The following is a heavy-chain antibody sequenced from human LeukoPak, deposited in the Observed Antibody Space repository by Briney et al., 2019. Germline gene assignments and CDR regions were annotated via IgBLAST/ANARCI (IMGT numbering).Heavy chain of an antibody. CDR3: ARDRGYSSSWYRDDAFDI. CDR1: GGSISSYY. Sequence: SETLSLTCTVSGGSISSYYWSWIRQPPGKGLEWIGYIYYSGSTNYNPSLKSRVTISVDTSKNQFSLKLSSVTAADTAVYYCARDRGYSSSWYRDDAFDIWGQGTMVTVSS. J-gene: IGHJ3*02. CDR2: IYYSGST. D-gene: IGHD6-13*01. V-gene: IGHV4-59*01.